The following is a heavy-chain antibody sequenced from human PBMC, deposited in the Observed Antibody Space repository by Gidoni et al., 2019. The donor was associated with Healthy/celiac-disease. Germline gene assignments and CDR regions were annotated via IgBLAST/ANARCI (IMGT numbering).Heavy chain of an antibody. Sequence: QVQLVQSGAEVKKPGASVKVSCKASGYTFTSYYMHWVRQAPGQGLEWMGIINPSGGSTSYAQKFQGRVTMTRDTSTSTVYMELSSLRSEDTAVYYCAREALGGYRTGRCWFDPWGQGTLVTVSS. V-gene: IGHV1-46*01. J-gene: IGHJ5*02. CDR1: GYTFTSYY. CDR2: INPSGGST. D-gene: IGHD6-25*01. CDR3: AREALGGYRTGRCWFDP.